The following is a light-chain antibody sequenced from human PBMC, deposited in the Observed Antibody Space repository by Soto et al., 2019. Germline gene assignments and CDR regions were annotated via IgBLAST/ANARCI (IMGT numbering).Light chain of an antibody. CDR1: QSVSSSY. CDR2: GAS. J-gene: IGKJ1*01. CDR3: QQYGSSLWT. V-gene: IGKV3-20*01. Sequence: EIVLTQSPGTLSLSPGERATLSCRASQSVSSSYLAWYQQKPGQAPRLLIYGASSRATGIPDRFSGSGSGTDFTLTISRLEPEYFAVYYCQQYGSSLWTVGQGTKVEIK.